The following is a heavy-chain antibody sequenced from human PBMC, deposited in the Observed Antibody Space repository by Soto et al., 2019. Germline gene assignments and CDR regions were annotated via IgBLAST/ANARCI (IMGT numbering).Heavy chain of an antibody. CDR2: ISNSGST. Sequence: SETLSLTCTVSGGSVTSDEDYWTWIRQSPGKGLEWIGYISNSGSTGYNPSLKTRLSMSVDRSKNQFTLRLTSVTAADTAVYFCATESGSTYGYFDHWGQGTLVTVS. CDR3: ATESGSTYGYFDH. CDR1: GGSVTSDEDY. J-gene: IGHJ4*02. V-gene: IGHV4-30-4*01. D-gene: IGHD5-18*01.